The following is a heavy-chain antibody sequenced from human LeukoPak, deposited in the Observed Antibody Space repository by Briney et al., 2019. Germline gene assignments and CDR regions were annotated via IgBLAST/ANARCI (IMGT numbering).Heavy chain of an antibody. CDR1: GFTFSSYS. D-gene: IGHD6-13*01. Sequence: PGGSLRLSCAASGFTFSSYSMNWVRQAPGKGLEWVSSISSSSSYIYYADSVKGRFAISRDNAKNSLYLQMNSLRAEDTAVYYCARASIAAAGHPFDPWGQGTLVTVSS. V-gene: IGHV3-21*01. CDR3: ARASIAAAGHPFDP. J-gene: IGHJ5*02. CDR2: ISSSSSYI.